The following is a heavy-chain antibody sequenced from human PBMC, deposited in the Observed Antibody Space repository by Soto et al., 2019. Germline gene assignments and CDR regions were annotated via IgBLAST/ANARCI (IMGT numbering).Heavy chain of an antibody. Sequence: GGSLRLSCAASGFTFSNYAINWVRQAPGKGLEWVSTITASGHTYYTDPVKGRFTISRDNSKNTLYLQMDSLRVEDTAVYYCAREGALKPFSSWGQGALVTVSS. CDR2: ITASGHT. J-gene: IGHJ5*02. CDR1: GFTFSNYA. V-gene: IGHV3-23*01. CDR3: AREGALKPFSS.